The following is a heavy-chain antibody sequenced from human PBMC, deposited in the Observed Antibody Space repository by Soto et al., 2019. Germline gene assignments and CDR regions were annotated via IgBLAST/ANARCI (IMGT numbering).Heavy chain of an antibody. D-gene: IGHD1-1*01. V-gene: IGHV3-21*01. CDR2: ISSSSSYI. CDR1: GFTFSSYS. Sequence: EVQLVESGGGLVKPGGSLRLSCAASGFTFSSYSMNWVRQAPGKGLEWVSSISSSSSYIYYADSVKGRFTISRDNAKNSLYLQMNSLRAEDTAVYYCARDPEGTSSPQMADYWGQGTLVTVSS. CDR3: ARDPEGTSSPQMADY. J-gene: IGHJ4*02.